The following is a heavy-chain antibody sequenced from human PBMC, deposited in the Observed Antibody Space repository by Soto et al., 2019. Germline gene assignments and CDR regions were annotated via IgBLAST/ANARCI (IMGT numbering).Heavy chain of an antibody. Sequence: QITLKESGPTVVKPTETLTLTYTFSGFSLTTSGVGVGWVRQSPGKAPEWLALIYWDDDKRYSTSLNSRLIITKDTSKNQVVLTMANVDPADTAIYYCAHRVLRTVFGLVTTTAIYFDFWGPGTPVVVSS. V-gene: IGHV2-5*02. CDR1: GFSLTTSGVG. CDR3: AHRVLRTVFGLVTTTAIYFDF. CDR2: IYWDDDK. D-gene: IGHD3-3*01. J-gene: IGHJ4*02.